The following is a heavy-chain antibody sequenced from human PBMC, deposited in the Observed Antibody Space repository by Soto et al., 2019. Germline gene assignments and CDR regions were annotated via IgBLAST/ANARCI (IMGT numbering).Heavy chain of an antibody. V-gene: IGHV3-66*01. CDR3: ATSPSVGV. CDR2: IYSGGGI. Sequence: EVQLLESGGALVQPGGSLRLSCAASGFTVSNNYMIWVRQAPGKGLEWVSLIYSGGGIYYAASVRGRFTSSRDSFNNSLYRQMNRLRVDDSAVYFRATSPSVGVWGQGTTVTVSS. J-gene: IGHJ6*02. CDR1: GFTVSNNY.